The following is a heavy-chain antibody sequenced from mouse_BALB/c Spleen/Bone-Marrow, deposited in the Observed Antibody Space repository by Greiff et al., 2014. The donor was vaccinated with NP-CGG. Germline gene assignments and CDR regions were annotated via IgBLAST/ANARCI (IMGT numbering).Heavy chain of an antibody. CDR2: ISSGGSYT. J-gene: IGHJ3*01. CDR1: GFTFSSYA. V-gene: IGHV5-9-3*01. Sequence: EVQLVESGGGLVKPGGSLKLSCAASGFTFSSYAMSWVRQTPEKRLEWVATISSGGSYTYYPDSVEGRFTISRDNAKNTLYLQMSSLRSEDTAMYYCARDYGNYGFAYWGQGTLVTVSA. CDR3: ARDYGNYGFAY. D-gene: IGHD2-1*01.